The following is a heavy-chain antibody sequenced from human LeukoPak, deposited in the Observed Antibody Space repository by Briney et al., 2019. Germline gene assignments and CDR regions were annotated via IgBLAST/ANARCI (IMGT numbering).Heavy chain of an antibody. CDR3: AKDPGGSLQGDY. V-gene: IGHV3-48*01. CDR2: ISFSVNTK. J-gene: IGHJ4*02. CDR1: GFTFSDYS. Sequence: GGSLRLSCAASGFTFSDYSMNWVRKAPGKGLEWVSYISFSVNTKYYADSVKGRFTISRDNSKNTLYLQMNSLRAEDTAVYYCAKDPGGSLQGDYWGQGTLVTVSS. D-gene: IGHD1-26*01.